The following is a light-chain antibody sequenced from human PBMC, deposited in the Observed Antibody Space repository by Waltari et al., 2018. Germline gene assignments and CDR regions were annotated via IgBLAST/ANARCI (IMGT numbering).Light chain of an antibody. CDR3: AAWDDSLRAWV. CDR2: RKT. J-gene: IGLJ3*02. V-gene: IGLV1-47*01. Sequence: QSVLIQPPSASETPGQRVTISCSGSNSNIGSNCVCWYQHLPGTAPELLIYRKTQRPSGVPDRFLCSKSDTSASLAISGLRSEDEADYYCAAWDDSLRAWVFGGGTKLTVL. CDR1: NSNIGSNC.